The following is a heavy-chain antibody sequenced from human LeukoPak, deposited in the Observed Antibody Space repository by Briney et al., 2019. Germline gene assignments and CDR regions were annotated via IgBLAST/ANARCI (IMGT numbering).Heavy chain of an antibody. D-gene: IGHD2-21*01. CDR3: ARADRLHGGPYLIGP. V-gene: IGHV1-2*02. CDR2: INSNSGGT. CDR1: GYSFTDYY. Sequence: ASVKVSCKTSGYSFTDYYMHWVRQAPGQGLEWMGWINSNSGGTSSAQKFQGRVTMTRDTSITTVYMEVSWLTSDDTAIYYCARADRLHGGPYLIGPWGQGTLVGVCS. J-gene: IGHJ5*02.